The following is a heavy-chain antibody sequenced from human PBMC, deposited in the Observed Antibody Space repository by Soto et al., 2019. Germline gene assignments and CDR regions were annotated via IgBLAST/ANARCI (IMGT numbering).Heavy chain of an antibody. Sequence: EVQLLESGGGLVQPGGSLRLSCAASGFTFSSYAMNWVRQAPGKGLEWVSVISGSGGSTYYADAVKGRFTISRDNSKKGLYLQMNSRRDEGTAVYYCAKRTVGWYFDLRGRGTLVTVSS. CDR2: ISGSGGST. CDR1: GFTFSSYA. V-gene: IGHV3-23*01. J-gene: IGHJ2*01. CDR3: AKRTVGWYFDL. D-gene: IGHD4-17*01.